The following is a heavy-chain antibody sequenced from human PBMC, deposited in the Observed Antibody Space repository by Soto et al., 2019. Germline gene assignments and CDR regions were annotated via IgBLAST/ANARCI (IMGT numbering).Heavy chain of an antibody. V-gene: IGHV4-38-2*02. CDR2: FYHSGRT. CDR1: GYSISRGYY. J-gene: IGHJ4*02. Sequence: SETLSLTCTVSGYSISRGYYLGWIRQTPGKGLEWIGSFYHSGRTFYSPSLKSRVTISVDTSKNQMSLKLSSVTAADTAVYYCAGGSGDTQNSFDYWGQGTLVTVSS. D-gene: IGHD2-21*01. CDR3: AGGSGDTQNSFDY.